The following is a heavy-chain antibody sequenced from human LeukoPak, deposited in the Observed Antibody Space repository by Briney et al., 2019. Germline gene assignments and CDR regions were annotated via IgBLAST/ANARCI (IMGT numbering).Heavy chain of an antibody. Sequence: GGSLRLSCAASGFTFSNYAMRWVRQAPGKGLEWVSVISGSGDSTYYADSVKGRFTISRDNSKNTLYLQMNSLRAEDTAVYYCARRDYYDSSGYRLDYWGQGTLVTVSS. D-gene: IGHD3-22*01. CDR3: ARRDYYDSSGYRLDY. J-gene: IGHJ4*02. CDR1: GFTFSNYA. CDR2: ISGSGDST. V-gene: IGHV3-23*01.